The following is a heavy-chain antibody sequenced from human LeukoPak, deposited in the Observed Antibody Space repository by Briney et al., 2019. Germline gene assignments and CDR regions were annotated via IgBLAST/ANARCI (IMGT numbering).Heavy chain of an antibody. CDR1: GGTFSSYA. D-gene: IGHD4-17*01. CDR2: IIPIFGTA. CDR3: ASGVPTVTTLYYYYYMDV. J-gene: IGHJ6*03. V-gene: IGHV1-69*06. Sequence: GASVKVSCKASGGTFSSYAISWVRQAPGQGLEWMGGIIPIFGTANYTQKFQGRVTITADKSTSTAYMELSSLRSEDTAVYYCASGVPTVTTLYYYYYMDVWGKGTTVTVSS.